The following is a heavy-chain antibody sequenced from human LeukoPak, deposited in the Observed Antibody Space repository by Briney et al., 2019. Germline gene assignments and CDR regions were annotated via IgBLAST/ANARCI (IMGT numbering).Heavy chain of an antibody. D-gene: IGHD2-2*02. CDR1: GYTFISYE. J-gene: IGHJ4*02. V-gene: IGHV1-8*01. CDR2: MNPNSGNT. Sequence: ASVKVSCKASGYTFISYEINWVRQATGQGLEWVGWMNPNSGNTGYAQRFQGRVTITRNTSLTTAYMELSSLRSEDTAIYYCARRSATIQDFDYWGQGALVTASS. CDR3: ARRSATIQDFDY.